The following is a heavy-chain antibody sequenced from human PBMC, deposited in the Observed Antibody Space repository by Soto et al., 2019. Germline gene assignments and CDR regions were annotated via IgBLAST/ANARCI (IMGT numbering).Heavy chain of an antibody. CDR3: AGPLGSLRR. D-gene: IGHD2-15*01. CDR1: GFTFDDYA. J-gene: IGHJ4*02. V-gene: IGHV3-9*01. CDR2: ISWNSGSI. Sequence: GGSLRLSCAASGFTFDDYAMHWVRQAPGKGLEWVSGISWNSGSIGYADSVKGRFTISRDNAKNSLYLQMNSLRAEDTALYYCAGPLGSLRRWGQGTLVTVSS.